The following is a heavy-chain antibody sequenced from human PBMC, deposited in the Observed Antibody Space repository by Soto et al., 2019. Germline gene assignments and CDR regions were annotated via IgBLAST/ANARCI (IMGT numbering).Heavy chain of an antibody. J-gene: IGHJ3*01. CDR3: ARGGSSDWQVAFDF. D-gene: IGHD6-19*01. Sequence: QLHQQQWGAGLLKPSETLSLTCAVHGGSFSGYFWNRIRQSPGKGLEWLGKVNHNGRNNYNPSLKSRVTISLDMSKNQISLKLTSVTAADTAVYYCARGGSSDWQVAFDFWGQGTMVTVSS. V-gene: IGHV4-34*01. CDR2: VNHNGRN. CDR1: GGSFSGYF.